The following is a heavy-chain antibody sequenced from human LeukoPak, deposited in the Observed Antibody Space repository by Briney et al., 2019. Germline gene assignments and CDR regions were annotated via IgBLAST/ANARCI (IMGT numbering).Heavy chain of an antibody. CDR1: GFTFSDYY. CDR3: ARVYYYDSSGYPPPPDY. D-gene: IGHD3-22*01. V-gene: IGHV3-11*04. J-gene: IGHJ4*02. CDR2: ISSSGSTI. Sequence: GSLRLSCAASGFTFSDYYMSWIRQAPGKGLEWVSYISSSGSTIYYADSVKGRFTISRDNAKNSLYLQMNSLRAEDTAVYYCARVYYYDSSGYPPPPDYWGQGTLVTVSS.